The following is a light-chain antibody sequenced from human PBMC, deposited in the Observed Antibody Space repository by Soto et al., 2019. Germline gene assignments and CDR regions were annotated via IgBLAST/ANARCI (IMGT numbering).Light chain of an antibody. CDR2: EVN. V-gene: IGLV2-8*01. CDR3: SSHAASGV. J-gene: IGLJ3*02. Sequence: QSALTQPPSASGSPGQSVAISCSGTSGDVGGYNYVSWYQQHPGKAPXLIIYEVNKRPSGVPXXFSGSKSGNTASLTVSGLQAXXXXXYXCSSHAASGVFGGGTKLTVL. CDR1: SGDVGGYNY.